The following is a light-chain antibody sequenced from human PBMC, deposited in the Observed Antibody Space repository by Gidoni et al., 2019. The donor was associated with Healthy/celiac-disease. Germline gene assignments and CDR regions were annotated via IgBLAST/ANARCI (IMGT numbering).Light chain of an antibody. CDR3: QQYNSYSWT. CDR2: DSS. CDR1: QSISSW. V-gene: IGKV1-5*01. J-gene: IGKJ1*01. Sequence: DIQMTQSPSTLSASVGDRVTLTCRASQSISSWLAWYQQKPGKAPKLMIYDSSRLESGVPSRFSGSGAGTEFTITISSLQPDDFANYYCQQYNSYSWTFGQGTKVEIK.